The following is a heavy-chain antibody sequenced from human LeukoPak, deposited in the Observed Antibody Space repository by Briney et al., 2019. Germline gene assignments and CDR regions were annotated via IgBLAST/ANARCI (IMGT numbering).Heavy chain of an antibody. Sequence: PGGSLRLSCAASGFTFSSYGMHWVRQVPGKGLEWVAVISYDGSNKYYADSVKGRFTIPRDNSKNTLYLQMNSLRAEDTAFYYCAKGITRFGDYVSVDNPKVADYYGMDVWGQGTTVTVSS. J-gene: IGHJ6*02. CDR2: ISYDGSNK. CDR3: AKGITRFGDYVSVDNPKVADYYGMDV. CDR1: GFTFSSYG. V-gene: IGHV3-30*18. D-gene: IGHD4-17*01.